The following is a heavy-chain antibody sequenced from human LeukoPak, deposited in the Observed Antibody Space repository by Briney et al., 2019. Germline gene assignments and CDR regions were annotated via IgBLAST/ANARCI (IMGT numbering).Heavy chain of an antibody. CDR3: ASLYFYGSGSFPNY. V-gene: IGHV4-39*01. CDR1: GGSISTRYYY. J-gene: IGHJ4*02. D-gene: IGHD3-10*01. Sequence: SETLSLTCAVSGGSISTRYYYWGWIRQPPGKGLECIGTIHDSGSTYYSPSLKSQVTISVDTSNNQFSLKLSSVTAGDTAVYYCASLYFYGSGSFPNYWGQGILVTVST. CDR2: IHDSGST.